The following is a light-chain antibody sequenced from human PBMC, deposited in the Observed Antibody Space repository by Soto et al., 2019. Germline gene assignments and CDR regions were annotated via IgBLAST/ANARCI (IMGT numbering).Light chain of an antibody. CDR2: DVN. J-gene: IGLJ7*01. Sequence: QSVLTQPASVSGSPGQSITISCTGTSSDVGGYDYVSWYQQHPGKVPKLMIYDVNNRPSGVSSRFSGSKSGNTASLTISGLPAEDEADYYCSSYSSSGAPVFGGGTQLTVL. CDR3: SSYSSSGAPV. CDR1: SSDVGGYDY. V-gene: IGLV2-14*01.